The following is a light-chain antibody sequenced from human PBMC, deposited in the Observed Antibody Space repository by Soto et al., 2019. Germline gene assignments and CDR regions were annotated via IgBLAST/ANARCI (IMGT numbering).Light chain of an antibody. Sequence: DIEMTQSPASLSASVGDRVTISCRTSQTSNNNLNWYQQRPGKAPKLLIYSSSSLMSGVPPRFSGSESGTDFTLTISSLQPEDFATYFCQPTYITPITFGQGTRLDIK. CDR3: QPTYITPIT. CDR1: QTSNNN. V-gene: IGKV1-39*01. J-gene: IGKJ5*01. CDR2: SSS.